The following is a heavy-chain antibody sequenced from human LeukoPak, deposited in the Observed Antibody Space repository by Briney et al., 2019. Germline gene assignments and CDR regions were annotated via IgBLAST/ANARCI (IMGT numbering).Heavy chain of an antibody. V-gene: IGHV4-4*02. CDR3: ARFSTSHYRGVFDY. CDR2: IYHSGST. J-gene: IGHJ4*02. Sequence: PSETLSLTCAVSGGSISSSNWWTWVRQPPGKGLEWIGEIYHSGSTNYNPSLKSRVTISVDTSKNQFSLKLSSVTAADTAVYYCARFSTSHYRGVFDYWGQGTLVTVSS. CDR1: GGSISSSNW. D-gene: IGHD2-2*01.